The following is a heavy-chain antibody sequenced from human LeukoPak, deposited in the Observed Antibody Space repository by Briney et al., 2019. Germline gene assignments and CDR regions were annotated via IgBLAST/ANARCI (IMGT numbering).Heavy chain of an antibody. Sequence: AASVKVSCKASGGTFSSYAISWVRQAPGQGLEWMGGIIPIFGTANYAQKFQGRVTITADESTSTGYMELSSLRSEDTAVYYCAREVVGATNFDYWGQGTLVTVSS. CDR3: AREVVGATNFDY. V-gene: IGHV1-69*01. CDR1: GGTFSSYA. CDR2: IIPIFGTA. D-gene: IGHD1-26*01. J-gene: IGHJ4*02.